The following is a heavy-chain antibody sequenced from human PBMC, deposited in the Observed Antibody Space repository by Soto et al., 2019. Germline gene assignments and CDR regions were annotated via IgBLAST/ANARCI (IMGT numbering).Heavy chain of an antibody. CDR1: GYTFTSYA. Sequence: ASVKVSCKASGYTFTSYAMHWVRQAPGQRHEWMGWINAGNGNTKYAQKFQGRVTITRDTSTSTAYMELSSLRSEDTAVYYCARCPPTRSGYSCYDCGSLDYWGQGXLVTVYS. CDR2: INAGNGNT. V-gene: IGHV1-3*01. J-gene: IGHJ4*02. CDR3: ARCPPTRSGYSCYDCGSLDY. D-gene: IGHD5-12*01.